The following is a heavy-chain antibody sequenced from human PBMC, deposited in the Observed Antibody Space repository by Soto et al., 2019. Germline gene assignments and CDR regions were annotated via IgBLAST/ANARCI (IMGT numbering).Heavy chain of an antibody. D-gene: IGHD1-1*01. Sequence: GGSLRLSCVASEVTFASYDMDWVRQAPGKGLEWVSLITSGGGGANYADSVKGRFTISRDNSKNTLYLQMNSLRAEDTATYHCVKEGRDWNSRGSFDLWGRGTMVTVAS. J-gene: IGHJ3*01. V-gene: IGHV3-23*01. CDR2: ITSGGGGA. CDR1: EVTFASYD. CDR3: VKEGRDWNSRGSFDL.